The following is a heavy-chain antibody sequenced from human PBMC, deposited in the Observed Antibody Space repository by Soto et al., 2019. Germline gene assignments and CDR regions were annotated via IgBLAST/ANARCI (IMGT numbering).Heavy chain of an antibody. J-gene: IGHJ4*02. V-gene: IGHV2-5*02. CDR2: AYWDDDN. CDR3: AHRRSSGDWNVGYFDY. Sequence: QITLKESGPTLVKPTQTLTLTCSFSGFSLTTRPVGVGWIRQSPGKALEWLAFAYWDDDNRYSPSLRSRLTVTKDTSKNQVVLTMTNMDSVDIATDYCAHRRSSGDWNVGYFDYWGQGTLVTVSS. CDR1: GFSLTTRPVG. D-gene: IGHD2-21*02.